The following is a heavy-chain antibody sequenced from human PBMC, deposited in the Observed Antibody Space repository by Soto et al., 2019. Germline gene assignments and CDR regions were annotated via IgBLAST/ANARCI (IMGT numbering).Heavy chain of an antibody. CDR3: ARQGEDGYSYGYSPPFDY. V-gene: IGHV4-39*01. D-gene: IGHD5-18*01. Sequence: SETLSLTCTVSGGSISSSSYYWGWIRQPPGKGLEWIGSIYYSGSTYYNQSLKSRVTISVDTSKNQFSLKLSSVTAADTAVYYCARQGEDGYSYGYSPPFDYWGQGTLVTVSS. J-gene: IGHJ4*02. CDR2: IYYSGST. CDR1: GGSISSSSYY.